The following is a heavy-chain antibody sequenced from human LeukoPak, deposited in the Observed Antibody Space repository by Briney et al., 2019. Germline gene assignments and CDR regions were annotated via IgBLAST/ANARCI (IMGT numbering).Heavy chain of an antibody. J-gene: IGHJ3*02. D-gene: IGHD2-21*02. V-gene: IGHV4-39*01. CDR2: XYFSGST. CDR3: ATPSYCGGDCYDDAFDI. Sequence: XYFSGSTYYNPSLKSRVTISVDTSKNQFSLKLSSVTAADTAVYYCATPSYCGGDCYDDAFDIWGQGTMVTVSS.